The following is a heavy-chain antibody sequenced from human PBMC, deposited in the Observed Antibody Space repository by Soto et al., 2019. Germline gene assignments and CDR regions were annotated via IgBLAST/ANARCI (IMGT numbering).Heavy chain of an antibody. Sequence: PGGFLRLSCAASGIRFDDCAMHWVRQAPGKGLEWVAGISWNSATIGYADSVKGRLTISRDNAKNSLYLQMNSLRAEDTALYYCAKDNTTGTNYFYYYMDVWGKGTTVTVSS. D-gene: IGHD1-1*01. V-gene: IGHV3-9*01. CDR3: AKDNTTGTNYFYYYMDV. CDR1: GIRFDDCA. J-gene: IGHJ6*03. CDR2: ISWNSATI.